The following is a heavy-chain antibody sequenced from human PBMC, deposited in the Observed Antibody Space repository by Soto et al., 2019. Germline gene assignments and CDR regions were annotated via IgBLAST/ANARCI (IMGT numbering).Heavy chain of an antibody. D-gene: IGHD3-16*01. J-gene: IGHJ6*03. CDR3: VKFRGRAYHYYYMDV. Sequence: QVQLQESGPGLVKPSQTLSLTCTVSGGSISSGDYYWSWIRQHPGKGLEWVSYGGSGGSTYYADSVKGRFTISRDNSKNTLYLQMNSLRAEDTAVYYCVKFRGRAYHYYYMDVWGNGTTVTVSS. V-gene: IGHV4-31*08. CDR2: GGSGGST. CDR1: GGSISSGDYY.